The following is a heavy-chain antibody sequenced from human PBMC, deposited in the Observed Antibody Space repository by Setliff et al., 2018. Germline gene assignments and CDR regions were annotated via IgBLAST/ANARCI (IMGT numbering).Heavy chain of an antibody. Sequence: GESLKISCEGSGYSFTSYWIGWVRQMPGKGLEWMGIIYPGDSDTRYSPSFQGQVTISADKFISTAYLQWSSLKASDTAMYYCARQAVAGSDAFDIWGQGTMVTVSS. CDR1: GYSFTSYW. CDR3: ARQAVAGSDAFDI. J-gene: IGHJ3*02. CDR2: IYPGDSDT. D-gene: IGHD6-19*01. V-gene: IGHV5-51*01.